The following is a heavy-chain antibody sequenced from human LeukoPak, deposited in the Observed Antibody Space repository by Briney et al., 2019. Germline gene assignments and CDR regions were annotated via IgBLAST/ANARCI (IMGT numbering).Heavy chain of an antibody. Sequence: GASVKVSCKASGYTFTSNYMHWVRQAPGQGLEWMGVIAPSSGTTSYAQKFQGRVTMTRDTSTSTVYMELSSLRSEDTAVYYCARDNGGWYVDYWDQGTLVTVSS. V-gene: IGHV1-46*01. CDR1: GYTFTSNY. D-gene: IGHD6-19*01. J-gene: IGHJ4*02. CDR2: IAPSSGTT. CDR3: ARDNGGWYVDY.